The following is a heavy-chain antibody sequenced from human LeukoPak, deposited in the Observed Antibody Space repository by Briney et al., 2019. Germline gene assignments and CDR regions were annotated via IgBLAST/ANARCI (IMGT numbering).Heavy chain of an antibody. Sequence: SETLSLTCTVSGGSMRSYYWVWIRQPPGKGLEWIGYIYYTGSTNYNPSLKSRVTISADTSKKQFSLKLASVNAADTAVYYCARGPSPSGAYIFDYWGQGTLVTVS. CDR3: ARGPSPSGAYIFDY. CDR2: IYYTGST. J-gene: IGHJ4*02. CDR1: GGSMRSYY. V-gene: IGHV4-59*01. D-gene: IGHD1-26*01.